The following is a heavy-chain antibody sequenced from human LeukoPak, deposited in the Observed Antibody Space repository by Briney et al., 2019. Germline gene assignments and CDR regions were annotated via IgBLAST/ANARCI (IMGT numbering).Heavy chain of an antibody. D-gene: IGHD3-9*01. CDR2: IIPIFGTA. Sequence: ASVKVSCKASGGTFSSYAISGVRQAPGQGLEWMGGIIPIFGTANYAQKFQGRVTITADESTSTAYMELSSLGSEDTAVYYCARSSSDRLRYFDWYNFAGYFQHWGQGTLVTVSS. CDR1: GGTFSSYA. J-gene: IGHJ1*01. CDR3: ARSSSDRLRYFDWYNFAGYFQH. V-gene: IGHV1-69*01.